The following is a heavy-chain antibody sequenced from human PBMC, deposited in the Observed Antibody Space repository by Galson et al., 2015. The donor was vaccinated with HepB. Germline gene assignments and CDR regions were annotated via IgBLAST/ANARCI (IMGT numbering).Heavy chain of an antibody. CDR2: IRYDGSNK. V-gene: IGHV3-30*02. Sequence: SLRLSCAASGFTFSSYGMLWVRQAPGKGLEWVAFIRYDGSNKYYADSVKGRFTISRDNSKNTLYLQMNSLRAEDTAVYYCTVGYGGYDAFDYWGQGTLVTVSS. CDR3: TVGYGGYDAFDY. J-gene: IGHJ4*02. CDR1: GFTFSSYG. D-gene: IGHD5-12*01.